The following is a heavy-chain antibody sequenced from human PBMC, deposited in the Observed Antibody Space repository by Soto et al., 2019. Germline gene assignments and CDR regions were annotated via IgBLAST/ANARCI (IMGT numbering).Heavy chain of an antibody. CDR2: IYHSGST. CDR3: ARRYGSFFDT. J-gene: IGHJ3*02. V-gene: IGHV4-59*08. Sequence: PSETLSLTCTVSGVSIRSYYWSWVGQPPGKGLEWIGYIYHSGSTNYNPSPKRRVTIPIDTSKKQFSRKLSSVPAADTAVYYCARRYGSFFDTWGEGTIVTVSS. CDR1: GVSIRSYY. D-gene: IGHD3-10*01.